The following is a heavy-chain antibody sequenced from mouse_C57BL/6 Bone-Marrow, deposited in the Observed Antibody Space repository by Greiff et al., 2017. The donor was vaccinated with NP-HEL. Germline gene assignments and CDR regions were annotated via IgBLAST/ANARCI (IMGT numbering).Heavy chain of an antibody. Sequence: QVQLQQSGPGLVQPSQSLSITCTVSGFSLTSYGVHWVRQSPGKGLEWLGVIWSGGSTDYNAAFISRLSISKDNSKSQVFFKMNSLQADDTAIYYCARKGWPLYAMDYWGQGTSVTVSS. CDR2: IWSGGST. CDR3: ARKGWPLYAMDY. V-gene: IGHV2-2*01. D-gene: IGHD6-1*01. CDR1: GFSLTSYG. J-gene: IGHJ4*01.